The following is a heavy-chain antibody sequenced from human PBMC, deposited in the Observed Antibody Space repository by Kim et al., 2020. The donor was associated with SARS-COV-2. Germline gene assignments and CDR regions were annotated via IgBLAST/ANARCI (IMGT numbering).Heavy chain of an antibody. D-gene: IGHD6-19*01. Sequence: GGSLRLSCVASGFTFSRYAMSWVRQAPGKGPEWIAAVNNGGNAYYANSAKGRFTVSRDNNRNTLDLQMNSLTAEDTALYFCAKDHPSSGWPTFDSWGQGTLVTVSS. CDR3: AKDHPSSGWPTFDS. CDR1: GFTFSRYA. J-gene: IGHJ4*02. CDR2: VNNGGNA. V-gene: IGHV3-23*01.